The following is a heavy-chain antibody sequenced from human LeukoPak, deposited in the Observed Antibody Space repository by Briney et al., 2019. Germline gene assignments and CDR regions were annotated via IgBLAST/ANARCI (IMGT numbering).Heavy chain of an antibody. J-gene: IGHJ4*02. Sequence: ASVKVSCKASGYTFTSYDINWVRQAAGQGLEWMGWMNPNSGNTGYAQKFQGRVTMTRNTSISTAYMELSSLRSEDTAVYYCARGWASGSYRKSGFDYWGQGTLVTVSS. CDR2: MNPNSGNT. CDR1: GYTFTSYD. V-gene: IGHV1-8*01. CDR3: ARGWASGSYRKSGFDY. D-gene: IGHD3-10*01.